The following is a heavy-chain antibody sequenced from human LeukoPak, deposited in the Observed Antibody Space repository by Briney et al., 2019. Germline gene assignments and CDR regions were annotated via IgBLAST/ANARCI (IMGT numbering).Heavy chain of an antibody. CDR1: GGTFSSYA. CDR3: ARGGPMELSPEVYNWFDP. J-gene: IGHJ5*02. Sequence: SVKVSCKASGGTFSSYAISWVRQAPGQGLEWMGGIIPIFGTANYAQKFQGRVTITADESTSAAYMELSSLRSEDTAVYYCARGGPMELSPEVYNWFDPWGQGTLVTVSS. CDR2: IIPIFGTA. D-gene: IGHD1-26*01. V-gene: IGHV1-69*13.